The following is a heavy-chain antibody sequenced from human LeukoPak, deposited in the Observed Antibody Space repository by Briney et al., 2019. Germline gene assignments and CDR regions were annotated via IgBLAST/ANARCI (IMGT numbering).Heavy chain of an antibody. D-gene: IGHD3-3*01. CDR1: GFTFSSCE. CDR3: ARGRAYYDFWSGYSGGLDY. CDR2: ISSSGSTI. V-gene: IGHV3-48*03. Sequence: GGSLRLSCAASGFTFSSCEMNWVRQAPGKGLEWVSYISSSGSTIYYADSVKGRFTISRDNAKNSLYLQMNSLRAEDTAVYYCARGRAYYDFWSGYSGGLDYWGQGTLVTVSS. J-gene: IGHJ4*02.